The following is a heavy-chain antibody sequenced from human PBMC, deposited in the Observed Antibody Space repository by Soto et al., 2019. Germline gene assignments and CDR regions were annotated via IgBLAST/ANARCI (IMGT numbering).Heavy chain of an antibody. V-gene: IGHV3-15*07. CDR1: GFTFSNAW. Sequence: GGSLRLSCAASGFTFSNAWMNWVRQAPGKGLKWVGRIKSKTDGGTTDYAAPVKGRFTISRDDSKNTLYLQMNSLKTEDTAVYYCTTDLIYWYYYDSSGGQIDYWGQGTLVTVSS. D-gene: IGHD3-22*01. J-gene: IGHJ4*02. CDR3: TTDLIYWYYYDSSGGQIDY. CDR2: IKSKTDGGTT.